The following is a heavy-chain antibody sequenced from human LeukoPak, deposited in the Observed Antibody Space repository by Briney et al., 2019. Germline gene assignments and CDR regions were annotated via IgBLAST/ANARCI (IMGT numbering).Heavy chain of an antibody. CDR2: IKHDGNEK. D-gene: IGHD5-12*01. V-gene: IGHV3-7*01. CDR3: AREYNAYDLPIPLPDF. Sequence: PGGSLRLSCAASGFSFRNYWMSWVRQAPGKGLEWVANIKHDGNEKYYVDSAKGRFTITRDNAKDSLHLQMSSLRVEDTALYYCAREYNAYDLPIPLPDFWGQGTLVTVSP. J-gene: IGHJ4*02. CDR1: GFSFRNYW.